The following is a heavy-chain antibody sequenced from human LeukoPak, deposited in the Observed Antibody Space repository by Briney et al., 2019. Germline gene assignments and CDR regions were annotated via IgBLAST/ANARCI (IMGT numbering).Heavy chain of an antibody. D-gene: IGHD2-8*01. CDR1: GGSISSYY. CDR2: IYYSGST. CDR3: ARSRYCTNGVCYVDAFDI. V-gene: IGHV4-59*01. J-gene: IGHJ3*02. Sequence: SETLSLTCTVSGGSISSYYWSWIRQPPGKGLEWIGYIYYSGSTNYNPSLKSRVTISVDTSKNQFSLKLSSVTAADTAVYYCARSRYCTNGVCYVDAFDIRGQGTMVTVSS.